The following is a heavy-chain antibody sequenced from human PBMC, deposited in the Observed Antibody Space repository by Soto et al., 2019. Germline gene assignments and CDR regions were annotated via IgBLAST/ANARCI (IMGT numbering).Heavy chain of an antibody. D-gene: IGHD6-13*01. V-gene: IGHV4-4*02. CDR3: AREEAGKGIAAAGPFDY. CDR1: SGSISSSNW. J-gene: IGHJ4*02. Sequence: QVQLQESGPGLVKPSGTLSLTCAVSSGSISSSNWWSWVRQPPGKGLEWIGEIYHSGSTNYNPSLQSRVTISVDKSKNQFSLKLSAVTAADTAVYYCAREEAGKGIAAAGPFDYWGQGTLVTVSS. CDR2: IYHSGST.